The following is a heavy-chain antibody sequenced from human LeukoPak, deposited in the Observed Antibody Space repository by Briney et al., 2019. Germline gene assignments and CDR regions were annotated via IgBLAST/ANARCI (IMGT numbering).Heavy chain of an antibody. CDR3: AKDIQTWPRFPDY. D-gene: IGHD5-12*01. V-gene: IGHV3-23*01. Sequence: GGSLRLSCGASGFTFSNYAMSWVRQAPGKGLEWVSGISDSGSTAFYADSVKGRFTSSRDNPKSTLYLQMNSLRAEDTAVYYCAKDIQTWPRFPDYWGQGTLVTVPS. J-gene: IGHJ4*02. CDR2: ISDSGSTA. CDR1: GFTFSNYA.